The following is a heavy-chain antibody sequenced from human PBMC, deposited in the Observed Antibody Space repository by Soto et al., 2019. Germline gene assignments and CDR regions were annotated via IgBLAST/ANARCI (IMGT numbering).Heavy chain of an antibody. J-gene: IGHJ5*02. CDR2: VTTFNGKT. CDR3: VKDRYGYFAPPASDR. CDR1: GYTFTNFG. D-gene: IGHD3-9*01. Sequence: QVRLVQSGAEVKKPGASVKVSCETSGYTFTNFGISWVRQAPGQGLEWMGCVTTFNGKTNYAQKFQGRITVTTDTSTSTVYMELRGLISDDTAIYYCVKDRYGYFAPPASDRWGQGTLITVSS. V-gene: IGHV1-18*01.